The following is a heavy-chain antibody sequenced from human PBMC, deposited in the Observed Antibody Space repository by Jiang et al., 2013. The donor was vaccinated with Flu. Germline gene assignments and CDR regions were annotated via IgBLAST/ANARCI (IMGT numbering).Heavy chain of an antibody. V-gene: IGHV3-23*01. CDR1: GFTFSSYA. CDR2: ISGSGGST. J-gene: IGHJ4*02. D-gene: IGHD2-21*02. Sequence: ASGFTFSSYAMSWVRQAPGKGLEWVSAISGSGGSTYYADSVKGRFTISRDNSKNTLYLQMNSLRAEDTAVYYCARMGDFRAYFDYWGQGTLVTVSS. CDR3: ARMGDFRAYFDY.